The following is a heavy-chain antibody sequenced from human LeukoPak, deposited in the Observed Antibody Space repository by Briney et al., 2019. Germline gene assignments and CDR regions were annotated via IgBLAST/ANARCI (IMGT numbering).Heavy chain of an antibody. CDR1: GGSISSYY. V-gene: IGHV4-59*01. CDR2: IYYSGST. J-gene: IGHJ4*02. Sequence: SETLSLTCTVSGGSISSYYWSWTRQPPGKGLEWIGYIYYSGSTNYNPSLKSRVTISVDTSKNQFSLKLSSVTAADTAVYYCARGGATVQSYYFDYWGQGTLVTVSS. D-gene: IGHD1-1*01. CDR3: ARGGATVQSYYFDY.